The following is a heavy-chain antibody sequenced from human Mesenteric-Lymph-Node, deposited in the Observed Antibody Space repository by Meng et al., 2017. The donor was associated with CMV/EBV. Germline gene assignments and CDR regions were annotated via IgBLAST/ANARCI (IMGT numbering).Heavy chain of an antibody. CDR1: GGTFSSYA. D-gene: IGHD3-3*01. J-gene: IGHJ4*02. CDR3: AAGTWSGYSY. V-gene: IGHV1-69*05. Sequence: SVQVSCKASGGTFSSYAISWVRQAPGQGLEWMGGIIPIFGTANYAQKFQGRVTITTDESTSTAYMELSSLRSEDTAVYYWAAGTWSGYSYWGQGTLVTVSS. CDR2: IIPIFGTA.